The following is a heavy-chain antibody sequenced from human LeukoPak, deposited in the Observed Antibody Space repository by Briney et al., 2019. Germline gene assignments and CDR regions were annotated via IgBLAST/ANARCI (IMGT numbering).Heavy chain of an antibody. V-gene: IGHV4-39*07. J-gene: IGHJ4*02. D-gene: IGHD4-23*01. CDR3: ARLYGDNSPGY. Sequence: SETLSLTCTVSGGSISSSSYYWGWIRQPPGKGLEWIGSIYHSGSTYYNPSLKSRVTISVDTSKNQFSLKLSSVTAAGTAVYYCARLYGDNSPGYWGQGTLVTVSS. CDR2: IYHSGST. CDR1: GGSISSSSYY.